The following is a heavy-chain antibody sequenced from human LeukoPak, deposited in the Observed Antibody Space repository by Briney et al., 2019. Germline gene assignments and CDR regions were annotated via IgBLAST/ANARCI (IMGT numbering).Heavy chain of an antibody. CDR3: ASGSYYEDYFDY. J-gene: IGHJ4*02. V-gene: IGHV3-23*01. CDR2: ISDSGVRT. Sequence: GGSLRLSCAASGFTFSTYAMSWVRQAPGKGLEWVSGISDSGVRTHYADSVKGRFTISRDNSKNTLYLQMSSLRAEDTAVYHCASGSYYEDYFDYWGQGILVTVSS. CDR1: GFTFSTYA. D-gene: IGHD1-26*01.